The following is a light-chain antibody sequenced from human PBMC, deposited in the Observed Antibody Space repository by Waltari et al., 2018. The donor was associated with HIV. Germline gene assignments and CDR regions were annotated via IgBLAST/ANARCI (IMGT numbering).Light chain of an antibody. CDR1: NIGSKS. CDR2: DNS. Sequence: SYVLTQPPSVSVAPGQTARIACGGDNIGSKSVHWYQQRQGQAPVLVVYDNSDRPSGIPERFSGSNSGNTATLTISRVEAGDEADFHCQVWDSSTDHVVFGGGTKLTVL. CDR3: QVWDSSTDHVV. V-gene: IGLV3-21*02. J-gene: IGLJ2*01.